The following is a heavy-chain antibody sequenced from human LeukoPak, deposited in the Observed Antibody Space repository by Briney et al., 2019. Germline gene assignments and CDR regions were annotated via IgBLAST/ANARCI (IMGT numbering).Heavy chain of an antibody. Sequence: SETLSLTCAVYGGSFSGYYWSWIRQPPGKGLEWIGEINHSGSTNYNPSLKSRVTISVDTSKNQFSLKLSSVTAADTAVYYCARKAQTYYDFWSGNEARIRYYYYMDVWGKGTTVTVSS. CDR1: GGSFSGYY. J-gene: IGHJ6*03. D-gene: IGHD3-3*01. V-gene: IGHV4-34*01. CDR2: INHSGST. CDR3: ARKAQTYYDFWSGNEARIRYYYYMDV.